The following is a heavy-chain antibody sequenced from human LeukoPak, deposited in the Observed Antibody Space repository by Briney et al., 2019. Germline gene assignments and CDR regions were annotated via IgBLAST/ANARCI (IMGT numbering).Heavy chain of an antibody. CDR2: ISGYKGNT. CDR1: GYTFTSYG. J-gene: IGHJ4*02. CDR3: ARDGGRGRDGYSYYFDY. V-gene: IGHV1-18*01. Sequence: ASVKVSCKASGYTFTSYGISWVRQAPGQGLEWMGWISGYKGNTNYAQKLQGRVTMTTDTSTSTAYMELRSLRSDDTAVCYCARDGGRGRDGYSYYFDYWGQGTLVTVSS. D-gene: IGHD5-24*01.